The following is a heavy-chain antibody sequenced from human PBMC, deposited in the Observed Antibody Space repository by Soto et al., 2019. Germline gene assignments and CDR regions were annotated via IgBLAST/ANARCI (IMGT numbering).Heavy chain of an antibody. CDR3: ARVSIAAATKIPRNWFDP. V-gene: IGHV1-8*01. CDR1: GYTFTSYD. CDR2: MNPNSGNT. J-gene: IGHJ5*02. D-gene: IGHD6-13*01. Sequence: ASVKVSCKASGYTFTSYDINWVRQATGQGLEWMGWMNPNSGNTGYAQKFQGRVTMTRNTSISTAYMELSSLRSEDTAVYYCARVSIAAATKIPRNWFDPWGQGTLVTVSS.